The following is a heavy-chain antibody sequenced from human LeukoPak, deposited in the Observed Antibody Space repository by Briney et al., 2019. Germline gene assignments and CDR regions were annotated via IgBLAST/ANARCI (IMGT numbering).Heavy chain of an antibody. V-gene: IGHV4-30-4*01. CDR1: GGSISSGDYY. CDR2: IYYSGST. CDR3: ARASPQYGMDV. J-gene: IGHJ6*02. Sequence: SETLSLTCTVSGGSISSGDYYWGWIRQPPGKGLEWIGYIYYSGSTYYNPSLKSRVTISVDTSKNQFSLKLSSVTAADTAVYYCARASPQYGMDVWGQGTTVTVSS.